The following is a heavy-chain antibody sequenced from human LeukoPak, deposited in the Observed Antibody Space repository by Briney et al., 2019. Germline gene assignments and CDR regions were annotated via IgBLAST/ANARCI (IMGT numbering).Heavy chain of an antibody. J-gene: IGHJ6*03. CDR2: VSGSAGRT. CDR1: GFTFSSYA. Sequence: GGSLRLSCAASGFTFSSYAMTWVRQAPGKGLEWVSTVSGSAGRTDYAGSVKGWFTISRDNLKNTLYLQMNGLRAEDTAVYYCAKNRGHCVDGVCHNYYYMDVWGKGTTVTVSS. V-gene: IGHV3-23*01. D-gene: IGHD2-8*02. CDR3: AKNRGHCVDGVCHNYYYMDV.